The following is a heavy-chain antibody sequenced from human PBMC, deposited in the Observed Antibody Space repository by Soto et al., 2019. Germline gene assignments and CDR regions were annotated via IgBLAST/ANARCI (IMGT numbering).Heavy chain of an antibody. V-gene: IGHV3-21*01. CDR3: TRGASRDNSARGWFDP. CDR2: ISSNSAYI. J-gene: IGHJ5*02. CDR1: GFTFRSFT. Sequence: WESLRLSCAASGFTFRSFTMNWVRQAPGKGLEWVSTISSNSAYIYYTDALRCRFTISRDNAKNSLHLQINSLRAEDSAVYYCTRGASRDNSARGWFDPWGPGTLVTVSS. D-gene: IGHD1-1*01.